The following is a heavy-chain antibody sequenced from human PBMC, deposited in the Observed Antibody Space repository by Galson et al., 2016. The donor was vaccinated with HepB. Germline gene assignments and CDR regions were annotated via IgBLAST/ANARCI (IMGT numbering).Heavy chain of an antibody. J-gene: IGHJ3*02. CDR1: GFTFSIYA. D-gene: IGHD6-19*01. V-gene: IGHV3-30-3*01. CDR2: MAYDETRR. CDR3: ARADSSGWYGPFAFDI. Sequence: SLRLSCAASGFTFSIYAMHWVRQAPGKGLEWVAFMAYDETRRYYADSVKGRFTISRDNSNNTLYLQMDSLRAEDTAVYYCARADSSGWYGPFAFDIWGQGTMVTVSS.